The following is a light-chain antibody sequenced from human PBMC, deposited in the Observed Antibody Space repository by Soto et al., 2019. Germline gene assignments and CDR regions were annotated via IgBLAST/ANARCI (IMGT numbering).Light chain of an antibody. V-gene: IGLV2-11*01. CDR3: CSYAGSYTWV. J-gene: IGLJ3*02. CDR2: DVS. Sequence: QSALTQPRSVSGSPGQSVTISCTGTSSDVGGYNYVSWYQQHPGKAPQLMIYDVSQRPSGVPDHFSGSKSGNTASLTISGLQAEDEADYYCCSYAGSYTWVFGGGTKLTVL. CDR1: SSDVGGYNY.